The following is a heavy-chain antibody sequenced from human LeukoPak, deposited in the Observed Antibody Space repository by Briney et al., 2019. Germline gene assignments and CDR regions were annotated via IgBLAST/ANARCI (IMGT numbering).Heavy chain of an antibody. CDR2: ISYDGSNK. Sequence: PGGSLRLSCAASGFTFSSYAMRWVRQAPGKGLEWVAVISYDGSNKYYADSVKGRFTISRDNSKNTLYLQMNSLRAEDTAVYYCARSVPDYTRFDFWGQGALVTVSS. J-gene: IGHJ4*02. V-gene: IGHV3-30*04. D-gene: IGHD4-11*01. CDR1: GFTFSSYA. CDR3: ARSVPDYTRFDF.